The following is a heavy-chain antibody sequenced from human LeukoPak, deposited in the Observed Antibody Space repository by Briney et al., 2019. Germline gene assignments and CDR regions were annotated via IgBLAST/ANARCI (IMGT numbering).Heavy chain of an antibody. D-gene: IGHD1-7*01. CDR1: GFTFSSYW. CDR3: ARSGTKFNFDY. Sequence: GGSLRLSCAASGFTFSSYWMSWVRQAPGKGLEWVANIKQDGSEKYYVDSVKGRFTISRDNAKNTLYLQMNSLRAEDTAVYYCARSGTKFNFDYWGQGTLVTVSS. CDR2: IKQDGSEK. V-gene: IGHV3-7*01. J-gene: IGHJ4*02.